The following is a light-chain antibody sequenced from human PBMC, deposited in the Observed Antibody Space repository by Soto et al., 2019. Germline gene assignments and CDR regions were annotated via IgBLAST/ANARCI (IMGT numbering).Light chain of an antibody. CDR1: SSNIGAGYD. CDR2: GNS. J-gene: IGLJ1*01. CDR3: RSYDSSLRGSV. Sequence: QSVLTQPPSVSGAPGQRVTISCTGSSSNIGAGYDVHWYQQLPGTAPKLLIYGNSNRPSGVPDRFSGSKSGTSASLAITGLQAEDEADYYCRSYDSSLRGSVFGTGTKVTVL. V-gene: IGLV1-40*01.